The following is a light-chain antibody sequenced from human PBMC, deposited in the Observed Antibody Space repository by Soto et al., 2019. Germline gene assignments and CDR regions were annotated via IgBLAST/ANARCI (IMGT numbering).Light chain of an antibody. CDR1: QSISSY. J-gene: IGKJ5*01. V-gene: IGKV1-39*01. CDR3: QQSYRTPT. CDR2: GAS. Sequence: DIQMTQSPASLSASVRDVFTITCRASQSISSYLNWYQQKPGKAPKLLIYGASTLQSGVPSRFSGSGSGTDYTLTISSLQPEDFATYYCQQSYRTPTFGQGTRLEI.